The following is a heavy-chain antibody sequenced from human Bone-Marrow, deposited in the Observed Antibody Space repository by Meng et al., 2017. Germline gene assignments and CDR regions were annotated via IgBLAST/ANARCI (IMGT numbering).Heavy chain of an antibody. CDR1: GFTFSSYW. Sequence: GESLKISCAASGFTFSSYWMSWVRQAPGKGLEWVANIKQDGSEKYYVDSVKGRFTISKDTSKNQVVLTMTNMDPVDTATYYCAHARENDYGDYFDYWGQGTLVTVSS. D-gene: IGHD4-17*01. J-gene: IGHJ4*02. CDR2: IKQDGSEK. CDR3: AHARENDYGDYFDY. V-gene: IGHV3-7*03.